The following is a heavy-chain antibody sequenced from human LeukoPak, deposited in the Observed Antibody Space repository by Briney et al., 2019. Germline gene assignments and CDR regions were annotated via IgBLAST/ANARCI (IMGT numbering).Heavy chain of an antibody. Sequence: PSETLSLTCTVSGGSISSYYWSWIRQPAGKGLEWIGRIYTSGSTNYNPSLKSRVTMSVDTSKNRFSLKLSSVTAADTAVYYCAREVPLYCSSTSCYRRGAFDIWGQGTMVTVSS. CDR3: AREVPLYCSSTSCYRRGAFDI. V-gene: IGHV4-4*07. J-gene: IGHJ3*02. D-gene: IGHD2-2*01. CDR1: GGSISSYY. CDR2: IYTSGST.